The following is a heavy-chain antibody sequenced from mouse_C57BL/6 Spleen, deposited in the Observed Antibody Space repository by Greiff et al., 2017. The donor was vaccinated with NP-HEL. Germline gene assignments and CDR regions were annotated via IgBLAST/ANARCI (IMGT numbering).Heavy chain of an antibody. J-gene: IGHJ4*01. Sequence: VHVKQSGTVLARPGASVKMSCKTSGYTFTSYWMHWVKQRPGQGLEWIGAIYPGNSDTSYNQKFKGKAKLTAVTSASTAYMELSSLTNEDSAVYYCTRSHFSYYYGSSYEEDYAMDYWGQGTSVTVSS. CDR3: TRSHFSYYYGSSYEEDYAMDY. V-gene: IGHV1-5*01. CDR1: GYTFTSYW. CDR2: IYPGNSDT. D-gene: IGHD1-1*01.